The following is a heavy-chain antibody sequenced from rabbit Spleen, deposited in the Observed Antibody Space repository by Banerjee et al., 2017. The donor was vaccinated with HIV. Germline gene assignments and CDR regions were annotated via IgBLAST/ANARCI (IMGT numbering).Heavy chain of an antibody. V-gene: IGHV1S45*01. CDR1: GFDFSSSDW. CDR3: ARDDENSGYSYDL. D-gene: IGHD6-1*01. CDR2: IYTGSSGST. J-gene: IGHJ4*01. Sequence: QEQLEESGGGLVKPGGSLTLTCTASGFDFSSSDWICWVRQAPGKGLEWIGCIYTGSSGSTYYASWAKGRFTISKTSSTTVTLQMTSLTAADAATHFCARDDENSGYSYDLWGPGTLVPVS.